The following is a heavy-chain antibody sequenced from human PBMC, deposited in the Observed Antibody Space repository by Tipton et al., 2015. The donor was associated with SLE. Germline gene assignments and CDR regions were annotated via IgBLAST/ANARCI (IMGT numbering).Heavy chain of an antibody. V-gene: IGHV4-31*03. Sequence: TLSLTCTVSGGSISSGGYYWSWIRQHPGKGLEWIGYIYYSGSTYYNPSLKSRVTISVDTSKNQFSLKLSSVTAADTAVYYCARGPEMEWLRGSAFDIWGQGTMVTVSS. J-gene: IGHJ3*02. D-gene: IGHD3-3*01. CDR1: GGSISSGGYY. CDR2: IYYSGST. CDR3: ARGPEMEWLRGSAFDI.